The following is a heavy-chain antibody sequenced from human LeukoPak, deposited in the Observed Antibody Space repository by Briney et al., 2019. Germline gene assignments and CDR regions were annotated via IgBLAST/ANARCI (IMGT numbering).Heavy chain of an antibody. CDR3: AKGYHIVVVPAALDAFDI. CDR1: GFTFDDYA. J-gene: IGHJ3*02. CDR2: ISWNSGSI. Sequence: GGSLRLSCAASGFTFDDYAMHWVRQAPGKGLEWVSGISWNSGSIGYADSVKGRFTISRDNAKNSLYLQMNSLRAEDTALYYCAKGYHIVVVPAALDAFDIWGQGTMVTVSS. D-gene: IGHD2-2*01. V-gene: IGHV3-9*01.